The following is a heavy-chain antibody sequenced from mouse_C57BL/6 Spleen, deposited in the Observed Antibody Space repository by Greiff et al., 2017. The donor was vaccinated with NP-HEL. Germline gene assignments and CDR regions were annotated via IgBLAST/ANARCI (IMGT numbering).Heavy chain of an antibody. Sequence: EVKLEASGGGLVQPGGSMKLSCAASGFTFSGAWMDWFRQSPEHVLYWVAELLPKANNHATYYAESVKGRFTISRDDSKSSVYLQMNSLRAEDTGIYYCTSHYYGSSYNCYFDVWGTGTTVTVSS. D-gene: IGHD1-1*01. J-gene: IGHJ1*03. CDR1: GFTFSGAW. CDR2: LLPKANNHAT. CDR3: TSHYYGSSYNCYFDV. V-gene: IGHV6-6*01.